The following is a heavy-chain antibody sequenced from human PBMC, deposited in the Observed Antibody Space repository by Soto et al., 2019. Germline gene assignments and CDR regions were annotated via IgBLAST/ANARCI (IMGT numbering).Heavy chain of an antibody. V-gene: IGHV3-49*03. D-gene: IGHD3-3*01. Sequence: GGSLRLSCTASGFTFGDYAMSWFRQAPGKGLEWVGFIRSKAYGGTTEYAASVKGRFTISRDDSKSIAYLQMNSLKTEDTAVYYCTRDLRYYDFWSGPSPLHDAFDIWGQGTMVTVSS. CDR2: IRSKAYGGTT. J-gene: IGHJ3*02. CDR3: TRDLRYYDFWSGPSPLHDAFDI. CDR1: GFTFGDYA.